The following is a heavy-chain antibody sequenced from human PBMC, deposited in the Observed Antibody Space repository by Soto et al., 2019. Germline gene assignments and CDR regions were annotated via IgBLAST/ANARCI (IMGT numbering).Heavy chain of an antibody. D-gene: IGHD3-3*01. CDR2: ISPYNGNT. CDR1: GYNFVKYG. V-gene: IGHV1-18*01. J-gene: IGHJ6*02. CDR3: ARGILEWYPPDPMDA. Sequence: QVQLVQAGAEVKKPGASVKVSCKASGYNFVKYGITWVRQAPGQGLEWLGWISPYNGNTKYAQKIQGRVIMTTDTSTTTAYLELLSLTSDDTAVYYCARGILEWYPPDPMDAWGQGTTVTVSS.